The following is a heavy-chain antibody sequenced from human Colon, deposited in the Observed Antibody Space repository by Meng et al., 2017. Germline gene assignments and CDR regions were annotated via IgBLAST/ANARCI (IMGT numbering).Heavy chain of an antibody. D-gene: IGHD3-10*01. J-gene: IGHJ4*02. Sequence: LRLSCTVSGGSISGNTYYWNWIRQPAGKGLEWIGHIYSSGSTNYNPSLKSRVTISVDTSKNQFSLKLSSVTAADTAVYYCARGRGGSTDYWGQGTLVTVSS. CDR2: IYSSGST. V-gene: IGHV4-61*09. CDR1: GGSISGNTYY. CDR3: ARGRGGSTDY.